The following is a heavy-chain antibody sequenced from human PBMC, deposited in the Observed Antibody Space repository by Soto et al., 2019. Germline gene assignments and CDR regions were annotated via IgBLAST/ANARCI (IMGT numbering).Heavy chain of an antibody. D-gene: IGHD3-3*01. CDR1: GYTFTSYY. Sequence: QVQLVQSGAEVKKPGASVKVSCKASGYTFTSYYMHWVRQAPGQGLEWLGITNPSGGSTRYAQKYQGRVTITRDTYRSTDYMELSSLRSEDTAGYYCGRVEDLRSGYPYTKYGIDVWGQGTTVTVSS. V-gene: IGHV1-46*01. CDR3: GRVEDLRSGYPYTKYGIDV. CDR2: TNPSGGST. J-gene: IGHJ6*02.